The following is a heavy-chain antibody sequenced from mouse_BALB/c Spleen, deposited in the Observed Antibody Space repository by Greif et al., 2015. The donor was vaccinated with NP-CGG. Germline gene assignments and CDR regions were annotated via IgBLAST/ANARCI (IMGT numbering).Heavy chain of an antibody. J-gene: IGHJ4*01. CDR3: ARTAMDY. CDR1: GFTFSDYY. Sequence: EVKLVESGGGLVKPGGSLKLSCAASGFTFSDYYMYWVRQTPEKRLEWVATISDGGSYTYYPDSVKGRFTISRDNAKNNLYLQMSSLKSEDTAMYYCARTAMDYWGQGTSVTVSS. CDR2: ISDGGSYT. V-gene: IGHV5-4*02.